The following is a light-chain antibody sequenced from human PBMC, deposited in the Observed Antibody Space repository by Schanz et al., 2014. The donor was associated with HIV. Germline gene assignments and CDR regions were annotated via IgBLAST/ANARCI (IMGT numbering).Light chain of an antibody. V-gene: IGKV3D-20*01. J-gene: IGKJ1*01. CDR2: DAS. CDR1: QRISDSN. CDR3: QQYGGSPT. Sequence: EIVLTQSPGTLSLSPGERATLSCRASQRISDSNFAWYQQKPGLAPRLLIYDASTRAAGIPDRFSGSGSGSTFTLIISRLEPADAAVYYCQQYGGSPTFGQGTKVEIK.